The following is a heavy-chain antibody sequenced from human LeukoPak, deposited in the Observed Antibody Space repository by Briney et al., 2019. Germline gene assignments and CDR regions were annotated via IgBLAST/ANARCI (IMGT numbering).Heavy chain of an antibody. Sequence: GGSLRLSCAASGFTFDDYGMSWVRQAPGKGLEWVSGINWNGGSTGYADSVKGRFTISRDNAKNSLYLQMNSLRAEDTALYHCARGKWKSSSPWDSYYRDVGGKGPTFTVS. J-gene: IGHJ6*03. CDR3: ARGKWKSSSPWDSYYRDV. CDR2: INWNGGST. D-gene: IGHD6-6*01. CDR1: GFTFDDYG. V-gene: IGHV3-20*01.